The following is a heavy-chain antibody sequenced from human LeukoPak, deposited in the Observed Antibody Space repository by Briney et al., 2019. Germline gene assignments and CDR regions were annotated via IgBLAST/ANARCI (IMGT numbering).Heavy chain of an antibody. J-gene: IGHJ4*02. V-gene: IGHV4-30-2*01. Sequence: SETLSLTCTVSGGSISSGGYYWSWIRQPPGKGLEWIGYIYHSGSTYYNPSLKSRVTISVDRSKNQFSLKLSSVTAADTAVYYCARDNGGYSGYDYGFDYWGQGTLVTVSS. CDR2: IYHSGST. CDR1: GGSISSGGYY. CDR3: ARDNGGYSGYDYGFDY. D-gene: IGHD5-12*01.